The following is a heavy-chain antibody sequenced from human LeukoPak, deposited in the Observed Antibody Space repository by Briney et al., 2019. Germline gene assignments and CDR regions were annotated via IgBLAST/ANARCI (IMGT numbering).Heavy chain of an antibody. D-gene: IGHD2-15*01. CDR1: GGSFSGYY. Sequence: SETLSLTCAVYGGSFSGYYWSWIRQPPGKGLEWIGYIYYSGSTNYNPSLKSRVTISVDTSKNQFSLKLSSVTAADTAVYYCARHPGYCSGGSCSIEFDYWGQGTLVTVSS. V-gene: IGHV4-59*08. CDR3: ARHPGYCSGGSCSIEFDY. CDR2: IYYSGST. J-gene: IGHJ4*02.